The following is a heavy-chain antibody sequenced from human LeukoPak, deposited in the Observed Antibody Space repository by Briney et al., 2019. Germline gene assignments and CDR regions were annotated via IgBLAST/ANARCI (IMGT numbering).Heavy chain of an antibody. D-gene: IGHD5-12*01. CDR3: AIPREGLRNLRAFDY. CDR1: GGSFSPYY. CDR2: INHSRST. J-gene: IGHJ4*02. V-gene: IGHV4-34*01. Sequence: SETLSLTCTVYGGSFSPYYWSWIRQSQAKGLEWIGEINHSRSTNSNPSLKSRVTISVDTAKNQYYLKLSSVTAADADVAYCAIPREGLRNLRAFDYWGQGTLVTVSS.